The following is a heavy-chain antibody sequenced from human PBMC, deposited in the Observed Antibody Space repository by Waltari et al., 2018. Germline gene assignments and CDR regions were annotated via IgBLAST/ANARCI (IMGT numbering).Heavy chain of an antibody. CDR3: AKDGDGSGSYFH. CDR1: GFTFSSSG. J-gene: IGHJ4*02. V-gene: IGHV3-33*06. CDR2: KWYDGSKK. D-gene: IGHD3-10*01. Sequence: QVQLVESGGGVVQPGRSLRLSCAASGFTFSSSGWHWFRQAPGKVLEWVAVKWYDGSKKYYGDSVKGRFTISRDNSKNTLYLQMNSLRAEDTAVYYCAKDGDGSGSYFHWGQGTLVTVSS.